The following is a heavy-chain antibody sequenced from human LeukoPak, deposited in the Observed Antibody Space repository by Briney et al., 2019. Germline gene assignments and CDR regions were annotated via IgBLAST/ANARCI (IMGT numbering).Heavy chain of an antibody. CDR1: GFILDDYA. D-gene: IGHD6-13*01. CDR3: AKVESSSWTALDY. Sequence: GRSLRLSCAASGFILDDYAMHWVRQAPGKGLEWVSGISWNSGSIGYADSVKGRFTISRDNAKNSLYLQMNSLRAEDTALYYCAKVESSSWTALDYWGQGTLVTVSS. J-gene: IGHJ4*02. V-gene: IGHV3-9*01. CDR2: ISWNSGSI.